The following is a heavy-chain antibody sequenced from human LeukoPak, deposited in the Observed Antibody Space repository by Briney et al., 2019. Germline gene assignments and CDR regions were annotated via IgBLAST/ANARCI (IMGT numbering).Heavy chain of an antibody. V-gene: IGHV4-59*01. J-gene: IGHJ4*02. CDR1: GGSMRSNY. Sequence: SETLSLTCTVSGGSMRSNYWSWIRQPPGKGLEWIGYIYSGRTIYNPSLKSRVSMSADTSKNQFSLKLNSVTAADTAVYYCASGGWFGELGDYWGQGTLVTVSS. D-gene: IGHD3-10*01. CDR3: ASGGWFGELGDY. CDR2: IYSGRT.